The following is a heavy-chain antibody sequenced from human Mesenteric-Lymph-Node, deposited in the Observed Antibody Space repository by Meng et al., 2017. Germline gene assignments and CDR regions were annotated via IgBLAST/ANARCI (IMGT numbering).Heavy chain of an antibody. CDR1: GFTFSSYW. Sequence: GESLKISCAASGFTFSSYWMSWVRQAPGKGLEWVANIKQDGSEKYYVDSVKGRFTISRDNAKNSLYLQMNSLRAEDTAVYYCARDHYSGWYGPYYYYYYGMDVWGQGTTVTVSS. CDR3: ARDHYSGWYGPYYYYYYGMDV. J-gene: IGHJ6*02. CDR2: IKQDGSEK. D-gene: IGHD6-19*01. V-gene: IGHV3-7*01.